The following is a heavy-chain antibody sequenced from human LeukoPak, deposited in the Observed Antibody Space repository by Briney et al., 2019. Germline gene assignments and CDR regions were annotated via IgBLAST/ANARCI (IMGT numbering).Heavy chain of an antibody. CDR1: GFTFDGYA. D-gene: IGHD4-17*01. CDR3: AKGTEDGDYVVDY. CDR2: ISWNSGSI. V-gene: IGHV3-9*01. Sequence: QSGGSLRLSCAASGFTFDGYAMHWVRQAPGKGLEWVSGISWNSGSICYADSVKGRFTISRDNAKNFLYLQRNRLRAEDTALYYWAKGTEDGDYVVDYWGQGTLVTVSS. J-gene: IGHJ4*02.